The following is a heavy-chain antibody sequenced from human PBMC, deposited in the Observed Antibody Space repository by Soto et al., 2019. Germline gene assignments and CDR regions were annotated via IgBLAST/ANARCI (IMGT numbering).Heavy chain of an antibody. CDR3: AKEVRSMIVVVITSFDY. D-gene: IGHD3-22*01. CDR1: GFTFSSYA. CDR2: ISGSGGST. J-gene: IGHJ4*02. V-gene: IGHV3-23*01. Sequence: EVQLLESGGGLVQPGGSLRLSCAASGFTFSSYAMSWVRQAPGKGLEWVSAISGSGGSTYYADSVKGRFTIYRDNSKNTLYLQMNSLRAEDTAVYYCAKEVRSMIVVVITSFDYWGQGTLVTVSS.